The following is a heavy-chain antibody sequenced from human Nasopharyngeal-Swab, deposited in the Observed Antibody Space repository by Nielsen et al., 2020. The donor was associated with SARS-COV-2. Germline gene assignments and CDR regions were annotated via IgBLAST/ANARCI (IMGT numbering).Heavy chain of an antibody. Sequence: GESLKLSCAASGFTFSSYDMHWVRQATGKGLEWVSAIGTAGDTYYPGSVKGRFTISRENAKNSLYLQMNSLRAGDTAVYYCARAHYGGTYYYYYGMDVWGQGTTVTVSS. CDR3: ARAHYGGTYYYYYGMDV. V-gene: IGHV3-13*01. D-gene: IGHD4-23*01. J-gene: IGHJ6*02. CDR1: GFTFSSYD. CDR2: IGTAGDT.